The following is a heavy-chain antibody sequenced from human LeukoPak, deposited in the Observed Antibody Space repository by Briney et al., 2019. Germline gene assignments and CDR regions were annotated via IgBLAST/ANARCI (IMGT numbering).Heavy chain of an antibody. CDR1: GFTFSSYW. CDR3: AEITMIGKGAFDI. J-gene: IGHJ3*02. Sequence: GGSLRLSCAASGFTFSSYWMSWVRQAPGKGLEWVANIKQDGSEKYYVDSVKGRFTISRDNAKNSLYLQMNSLRAEDTAVYYCAEITMIGKGAFDIWGQGTMVTVSS. D-gene: IGHD3-22*01. CDR2: IKQDGSEK. V-gene: IGHV3-7*01.